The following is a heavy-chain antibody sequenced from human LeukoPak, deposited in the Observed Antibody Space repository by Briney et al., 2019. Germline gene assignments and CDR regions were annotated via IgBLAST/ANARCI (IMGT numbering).Heavy chain of an antibody. J-gene: IGHJ5*02. V-gene: IGHV1-2*02. CDR2: INHHSGGT. CDR3: ARGELHDWFDP. D-gene: IGHD1-26*01. CDR1: GYTFTGYY. Sequence: GATVKVSCKASGYTFTGYYMHWVRQAPGQGLEWMGWINHHSGGTNYAQKFQGRVTMTRDTSNSTAYMELSRLRSDDTAVYCCARGELHDWFDPWGQGTLVTVSS.